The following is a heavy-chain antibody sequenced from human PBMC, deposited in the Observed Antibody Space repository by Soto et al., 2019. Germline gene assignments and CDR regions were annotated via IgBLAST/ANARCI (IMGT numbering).Heavy chain of an antibody. J-gene: IGHJ4*02. V-gene: IGHV4-31*02. CDR3: ASGHDAYKVRY. CDR2: IYYSGTT. D-gene: IGHD1-1*01. Sequence: WTWIRQHPGKGLEWIGYIYYSGTTSYNPSLKSCPTISMDTSENQFSLELTSVTAADTAISFCASGHDAYKVRYWGQGTLVTVSS.